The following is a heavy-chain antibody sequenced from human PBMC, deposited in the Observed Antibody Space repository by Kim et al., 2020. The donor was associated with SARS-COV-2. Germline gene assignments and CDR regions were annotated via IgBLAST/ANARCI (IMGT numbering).Heavy chain of an antibody. D-gene: IGHD6-13*01. V-gene: IGHV4-61*01. CDR1: GGSVSSGSYY. CDR3: ARDLGQSAAAGLSVGMDV. J-gene: IGHJ6*02. Sequence: SETLSLTCTVSGGSVSSGSYYWSWIRQPPGKGLEWIGYIYYSGSTNYNPSLKSRVTISVDTSKNQFSLKLSSVTAADTAVYYCARDLGQSAAAGLSVGMDVWGQGTTVTVSS. CDR2: IYYSGST.